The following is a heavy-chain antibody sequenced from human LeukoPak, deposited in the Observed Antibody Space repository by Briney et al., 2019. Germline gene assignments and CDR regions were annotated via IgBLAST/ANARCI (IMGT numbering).Heavy chain of an antibody. J-gene: IGHJ6*03. CDR3: ARGRGTSGSNRDFYYYYYMDV. D-gene: IGHD2-15*01. CDR2: MNAGNGNT. V-gene: IGHV1-3*01. Sequence: PRASVKVSCKASGYIFTDYAIHWLRQAPGQRPEWMGWMNAGNGNTKYSQKFQGRITLIRDTSAATAYMELSSLRHDDLAVYYCARGRGTSGSNRDFYYYYYMDVWGKGTTVTVSS. CDR1: GYIFTDYA.